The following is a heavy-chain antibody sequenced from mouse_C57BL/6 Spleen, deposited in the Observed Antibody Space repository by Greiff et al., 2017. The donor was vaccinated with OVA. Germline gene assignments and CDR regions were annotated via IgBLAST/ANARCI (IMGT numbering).Heavy chain of an antibody. CDR3: ATTMVTDYYAMDY. Sequence: EVQLQESGGGLVKPGGSLKLSCAASGFTFSDYGMHWVRQAPEKGLEWVAYISSGSSTIYYADTVKGRFTISRDNAKNTLFLQMTSLRSEDTAMYYFATTMVTDYYAMDYWGQGTSVTVSS. V-gene: IGHV5-17*01. J-gene: IGHJ4*01. CDR2: ISSGSSTI. CDR1: GFTFSDYG. D-gene: IGHD2-2*01.